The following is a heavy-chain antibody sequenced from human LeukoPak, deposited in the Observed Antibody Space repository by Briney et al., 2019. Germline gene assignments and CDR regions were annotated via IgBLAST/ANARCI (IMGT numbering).Heavy chain of an antibody. J-gene: IGHJ2*01. D-gene: IGHD3-10*01. CDR3: ARAGHGYWYFDL. CDR2: IYYSGST. V-gene: IGHV4-59*01. Sequence: SETLSLTCTVSGGSISSYYWSWIRQPPGKGLEWIGYIYYSGSTDYNPSLKSRVTISVDTSKNQFSLKLSSVTAADTAVYYCARAGHGYWYFDLWGRGTLVTVSS. CDR1: GGSISSYY.